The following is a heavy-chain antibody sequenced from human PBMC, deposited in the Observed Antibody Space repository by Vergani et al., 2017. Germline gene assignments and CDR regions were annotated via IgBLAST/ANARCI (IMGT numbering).Heavy chain of an antibody. J-gene: IGHJ4*02. D-gene: IGHD2/OR15-2a*01. CDR1: GFTFSSYT. Sequence: EVQLVESGGGLVQSGGSLRLSCAASGFTFSSYTMTWVRQAPGKGLEWIAYISSTSSSIYYADSVRGRFTISRDNGDYSLYLQMTSLRAEDSAVYFCARGHAGYRVLHGVNFDCWGQGTLVTVSS. V-gene: IGHV3-48*04. CDR2: ISSTSSSI. CDR3: ARGHAGYRVLHGVNFDC.